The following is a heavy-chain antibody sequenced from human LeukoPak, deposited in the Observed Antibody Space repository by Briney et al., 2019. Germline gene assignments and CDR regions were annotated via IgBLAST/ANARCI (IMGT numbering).Heavy chain of an antibody. CDR1: GYTFTGYY. Sequence: GASVKVSCKASGYTFTGYYMHWVRQAPGQGLEWMGIINPSGGSTSYAQKFQGRVTMTRDTSTSTVYMELSSLRSEDTAVYYCARVERNSKVLPHFDYWGQGTLVTVSS. J-gene: IGHJ4*02. D-gene: IGHD4-11*01. V-gene: IGHV1-46*01. CDR2: INPSGGST. CDR3: ARVERNSKVLPHFDY.